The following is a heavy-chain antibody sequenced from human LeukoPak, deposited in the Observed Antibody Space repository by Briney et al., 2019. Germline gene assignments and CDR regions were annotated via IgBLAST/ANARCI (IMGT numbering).Heavy chain of an antibody. CDR3: ARGQVVVVPAATPYGMDV. CDR1: GGSISSYY. V-gene: IGHV4-59*12. Sequence: SETLSLTCTVSGGSISSYYWNWIRQPPGKGLEWIGYIYYSGFTNYNPSLKSRVTISVDTSKNQFSLKLSSVTAADTAVYYCARGQVVVVPAATPYGMDVWGQGTTVTVSS. CDR2: IYYSGFT. J-gene: IGHJ6*02. D-gene: IGHD2-2*01.